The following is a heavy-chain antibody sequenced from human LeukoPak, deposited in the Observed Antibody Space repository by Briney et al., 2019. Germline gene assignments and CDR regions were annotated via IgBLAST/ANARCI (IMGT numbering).Heavy chain of an antibody. Sequence: PSETLSLTCTVSGYSISSGYYWGWIRQPPGKGLEWIGSIYHSGSTYYNPSLKSRVTISVDTSKNQFSLKLRSVTAADTAVYYCARGLGPSNWFDPWGQGTLVTVSS. V-gene: IGHV4-38-2*02. D-gene: IGHD4-11*01. CDR1: GYSISSGYY. CDR3: ARGLGPSNWFDP. CDR2: IYHSGST. J-gene: IGHJ5*02.